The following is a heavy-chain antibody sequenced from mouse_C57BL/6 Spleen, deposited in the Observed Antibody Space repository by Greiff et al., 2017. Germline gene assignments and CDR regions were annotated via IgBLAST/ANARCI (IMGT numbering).Heavy chain of an antibody. Sequence: EVQLQQSGPGLVKPSQSLSLTCSVTGYSITSGYYWNWIRQFPGNKLEWMGYISYDGSNNYNPSLKNRISITRDTSKNQFFLKLNSVTTEDTATYYCARDLGYYAMDYWGQGTSVTVSS. J-gene: IGHJ4*01. CDR3: ARDLGYYAMDY. CDR1: GYSITSGYY. V-gene: IGHV3-6*01. CDR2: ISYDGSN.